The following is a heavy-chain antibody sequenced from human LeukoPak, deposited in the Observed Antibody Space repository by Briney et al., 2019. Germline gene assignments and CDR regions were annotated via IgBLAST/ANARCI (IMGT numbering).Heavy chain of an antibody. CDR2: ITLDGSDS. V-gene: IGHV3-7*04. Sequence: GGSLRLSCAASGFPFSSYWMACVRQAPGKGLEWVATITLDGSDSYYVDSVKGRFTVSRDNAKNSLYLQMNSLRAEDTAVFYCTTENWYVFENWGQGSVVTVSS. D-gene: IGHD1-1*01. CDR1: GFPFSSYW. CDR3: TTENWYVFEN. J-gene: IGHJ4*02.